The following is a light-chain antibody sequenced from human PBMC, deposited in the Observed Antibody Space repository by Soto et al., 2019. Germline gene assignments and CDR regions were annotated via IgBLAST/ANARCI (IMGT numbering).Light chain of an antibody. CDR3: QQYNIYPVD. Sequence: IQMTRSPSTPSASVRDSGAMTCRSSQSVSNLLAWYQQKPGKAPKLLIFDASTLESGVPSRFSGSGSGTEFTLTINSLQPQDFATYYCQQYNIYPVDFGQGTKVDIK. V-gene: IGKV1-5*01. J-gene: IGKJ2*01. CDR1: QSVSNL. CDR2: DAS.